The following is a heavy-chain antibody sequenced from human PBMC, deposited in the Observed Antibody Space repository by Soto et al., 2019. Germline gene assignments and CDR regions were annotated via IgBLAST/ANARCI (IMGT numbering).Heavy chain of an antibody. CDR3: ARRDSSSSWFDP. CDR1: GGSFSGYY. CDR2: INHSGST. D-gene: IGHD6-6*01. Sequence: SETLSLTCAVYGGSFSGYYWSWIRQPPGKGLEWIGEINHSGSTNYNPSLKSRVTISVDTSKNQFSLKLSSVPAADTAVYYCARRDSSSSWFDPWGQGTLVTVSS. J-gene: IGHJ5*02. V-gene: IGHV4-34*01.